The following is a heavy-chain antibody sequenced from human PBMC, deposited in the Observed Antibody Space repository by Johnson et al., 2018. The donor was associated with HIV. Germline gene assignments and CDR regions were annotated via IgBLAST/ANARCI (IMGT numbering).Heavy chain of an antibody. CDR3: ARESRDGPNLRAFDI. CDR1: GFTFSSYD. D-gene: IGHD5-24*01. V-gene: IGHV3-13*01. CDR2: IGTAGDT. J-gene: IGHJ3*02. Sequence: VQLVESGGGLVQPGGSLRLSCAASGFTFSSYDMHWVRQATGKGLEWVSAIGTAGDTYYPGSVKGRFSMSRENVKNSLYLQMNNLRAGDTAVYFCARESRDGPNLRAFDIWGQGTTVIVSS.